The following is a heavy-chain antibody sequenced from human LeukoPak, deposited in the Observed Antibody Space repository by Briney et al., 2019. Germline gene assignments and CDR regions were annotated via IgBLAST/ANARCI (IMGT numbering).Heavy chain of an antibody. CDR2: IYYSGST. V-gene: IGHV4-59*08. Sequence: SETLSLTCTVSGGSISPYFWSWIRQPPGKGLEWIGYIYYSGSTNYNPSLKSRVTISVDTTKNQFSLKLSSVTAADTAVYYCARRQTYFDYWGQGTLVTVSS. CDR3: ARRQTYFDY. CDR1: GGSISPYF. J-gene: IGHJ4*02.